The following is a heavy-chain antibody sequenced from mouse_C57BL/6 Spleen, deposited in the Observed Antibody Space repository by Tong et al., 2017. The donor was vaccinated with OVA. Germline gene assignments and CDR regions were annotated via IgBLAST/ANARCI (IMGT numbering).Heavy chain of an antibody. CDR2: YPGSGNTY. Sequence: VQLQESGPELVKPGASVNMSCKASGYTFTDYYMHWVKQKPGKGLEWIGEIYPGSGNTYYNEKFKGKATLTADTSSSTAYMQLSSLTSEDSAVYYCTRKSYWYFDVWGTGTTVTVSS. V-gene: IGHV1-83*01. CDR3: RKSYWYFDV. CDR1: YTFTDYYM. J-gene: IGHJ1*03.